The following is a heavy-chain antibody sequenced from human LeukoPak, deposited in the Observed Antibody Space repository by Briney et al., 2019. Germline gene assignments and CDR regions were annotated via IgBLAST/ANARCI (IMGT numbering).Heavy chain of an antibody. Sequence: GGSLRLSCAASGFTFSSHWMHWVRQAPGKGLVWVSRINSDGSSISYADSVKGRFTISRDNSKNTLYLQMNSLRAEDTAVYYCARGRKYSYGTYYYGLDVWGQGTTVTVCS. D-gene: IGHD5-18*01. J-gene: IGHJ6*02. CDR1: GFTFSSHW. V-gene: IGHV3-74*01. CDR2: INSDGSSI. CDR3: ARGRKYSYGTYYYGLDV.